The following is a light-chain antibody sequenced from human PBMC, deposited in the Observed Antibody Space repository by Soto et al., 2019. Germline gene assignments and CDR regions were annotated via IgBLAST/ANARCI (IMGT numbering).Light chain of an antibody. CDR1: QSVSSN. J-gene: IGKJ4*01. V-gene: IGKV3-15*01. CDR3: QQYNNWPLT. CDR2: GAS. Sequence: EIVMTQSPATLSVSPWERATLSCMASQSVSSNLAWYQQKPGQAPGLLIYGASTRATGIPARFSGSGSGTEFTLTISSLQSEDFAVYYCQQYNNWPLTFGGGTKVDIK.